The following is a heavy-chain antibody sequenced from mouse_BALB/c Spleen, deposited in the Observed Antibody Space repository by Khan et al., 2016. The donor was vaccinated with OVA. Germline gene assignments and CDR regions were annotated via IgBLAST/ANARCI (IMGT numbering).Heavy chain of an antibody. CDR2: ISYSGNT. CDR3: ARKDYYDYDPFPY. J-gene: IGHJ3*01. D-gene: IGHD2-4*01. CDR1: GYSITSEYT. Sequence: EVKLLESGPGLVKPSQSLSLTCTVTGYSITSEYTWNWIRQFPGNKLEWMGFISYSGNTRYNPSLKSRISITRDTSKNQFFLQLNSVNSEDTATYYCARKDYYDYDPFPYWGQGTLVTVSA. V-gene: IGHV3-2*02.